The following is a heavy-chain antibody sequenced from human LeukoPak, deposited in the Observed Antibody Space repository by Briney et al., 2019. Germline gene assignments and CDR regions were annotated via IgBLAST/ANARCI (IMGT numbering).Heavy chain of an antibody. CDR1: GFTFDDYG. CDR3: ARPLEVYAMFWAFDI. Sequence: GGSLRLSCAASGFTFDDYGMSWVRQAPGKGLEWVSYISSSGSTIYYADSVKGRFTISRDNAKNSLYLQMNSLRAEDTAEYYCARPLEVYAMFWAFDIWGQGTMVTVSS. V-gene: IGHV3-11*04. J-gene: IGHJ3*02. CDR2: ISSSGSTI. D-gene: IGHD2-8*01.